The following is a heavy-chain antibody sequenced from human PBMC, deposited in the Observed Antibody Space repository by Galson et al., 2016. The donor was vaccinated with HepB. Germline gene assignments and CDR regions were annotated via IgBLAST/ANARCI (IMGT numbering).Heavy chain of an antibody. J-gene: IGHJ5*02. Sequence: PALVKPTQTLTLTCTFSGFSLNTYGEGVGWIRQPPGKALESLALISWDDERHYSPSLRSRLTITKDTSKNQVVLTMTDMDPVDTGTYYCAYRRPPLRGFCVSGSCPPGNWFDPWGQGTLVTVSS. D-gene: IGHD2-15*01. CDR1: GFSLNTYGEG. CDR2: ISWDDER. CDR3: AYRRPPLRGFCVSGSCPPGNWFDP. V-gene: IGHV2-5*02.